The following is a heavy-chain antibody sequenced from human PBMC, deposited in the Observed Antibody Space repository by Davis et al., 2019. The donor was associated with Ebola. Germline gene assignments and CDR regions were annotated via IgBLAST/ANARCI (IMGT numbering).Heavy chain of an antibody. CDR2: MNPNSGNT. Sequence: ASVPVSCKASRYTFTSYDINWVRQAAGQGLGWMGWMNPNSGNTGYAQKFQGRVTMTRNTSISTAYMELSSLRSEDTAVYYCARGDRGWLRYYYYGMDVWGQGTTVTVSS. J-gene: IGHJ6*02. CDR1: RYTFTSYD. V-gene: IGHV1-8*01. D-gene: IGHD5-12*01. CDR3: ARGDRGWLRYYYYGMDV.